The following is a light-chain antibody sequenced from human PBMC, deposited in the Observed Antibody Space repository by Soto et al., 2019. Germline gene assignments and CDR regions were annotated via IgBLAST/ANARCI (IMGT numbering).Light chain of an antibody. CDR3: AAWDVSLNDVV. J-gene: IGLJ2*01. CDR1: SSNIGSNA. Sequence: QSVLTQPPSASGTPGQRVTISCSGSSSNIGSNAVYWYQQLPGTAPTLLIYSNNQRPSGVPDRFSGSKSGTSASLAISGLQSEDEADYYCAAWDVSLNDVVFGGGPKLTVL. CDR2: SNN. V-gene: IGLV1-44*01.